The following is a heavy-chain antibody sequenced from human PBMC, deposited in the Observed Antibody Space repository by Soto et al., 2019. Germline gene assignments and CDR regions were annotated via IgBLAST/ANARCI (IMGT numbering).Heavy chain of an antibody. V-gene: IGHV3-30-3*01. CDR2: ISYDGSNK. D-gene: IGHD5-18*01. Sequence: QVQLVESGGGVVQPGRSLRLSFAASGFTFSVYAMHWVRQAPGKGLEGVAVISYDGSNKYYADSVKGRFTISRDNSKNTLYLQMNSLRAEDTAVYYCARDPSYGPYYYGMDVWGQGTTVTVSS. CDR1: GFTFSVYA. CDR3: ARDPSYGPYYYGMDV. J-gene: IGHJ6*02.